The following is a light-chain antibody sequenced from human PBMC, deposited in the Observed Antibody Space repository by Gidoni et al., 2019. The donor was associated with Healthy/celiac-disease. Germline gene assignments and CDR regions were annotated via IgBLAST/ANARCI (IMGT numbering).Light chain of an antibody. J-gene: IGKJ4*01. CDR3: QQYNNWPPLT. CDR1: QSVSSN. Sequence: EIVMPQSPATLSVSPGERATRSCRASQSVSSNLAWYQQKPGQAPRLLIYGASTRATGIPARFSGSGSGTEFTLTISSLQSEDFAVDYCQQYNNWPPLTFGGGTKVEIK. V-gene: IGKV3-15*01. CDR2: GAS.